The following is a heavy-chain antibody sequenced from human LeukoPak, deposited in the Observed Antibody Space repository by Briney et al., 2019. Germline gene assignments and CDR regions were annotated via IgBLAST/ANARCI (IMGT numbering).Heavy chain of an antibody. CDR2: IYNSGST. D-gene: IGHD4-11*01. J-gene: IGHJ4*02. CDR1: GYSISSGYY. V-gene: IGHV4-38-2*02. Sequence: SETLSLTCAVSGYSISSGYYWGWIRQPPGKGLEWIGSIYNSGSTFYNPSLKSRVTMSVDTSKNQFSLKLSSVTAADTVVYYCARDMAVTTFDHWGQGTLVTVSS. CDR3: ARDMAVTTFDH.